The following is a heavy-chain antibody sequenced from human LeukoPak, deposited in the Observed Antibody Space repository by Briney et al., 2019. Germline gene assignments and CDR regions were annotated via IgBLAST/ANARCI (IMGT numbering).Heavy chain of an antibody. J-gene: IGHJ4*02. CDR1: GFTFSSYW. CDR2: INRDGSEK. D-gene: IGHD3-22*01. V-gene: IGHV3-7*04. CDR3: AREQYYYDSSGYYFLFDY. Sequence: GGSLRLSCAASGFTFSSYWMSWVRQAPGKGLEWVANINRDGSEKYYVDSVKGRFTISRDNAKNSLYLQMNSLRAEDTAVYYCAREQYYYDSSGYYFLFDYWGQGTLVTVSS.